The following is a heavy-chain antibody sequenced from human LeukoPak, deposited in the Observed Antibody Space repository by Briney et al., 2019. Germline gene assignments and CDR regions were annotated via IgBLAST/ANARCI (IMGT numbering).Heavy chain of an antibody. CDR1: GFIFSNYA. CDR3: ARMNRGSGDY. CDR2: ISYDGRSQ. Sequence: GGSLRLSCAASGFIFSNYAQHWVRQPPGKGLEWVAAISYDGRSQYYADSVKDRFIISRDDSNNTVYLQLNSLRSGDTAVYFCARMNRGSGDYWGQGTLVSVSS. V-gene: IGHV3-30*14. J-gene: IGHJ4*02. D-gene: IGHD6-25*01.